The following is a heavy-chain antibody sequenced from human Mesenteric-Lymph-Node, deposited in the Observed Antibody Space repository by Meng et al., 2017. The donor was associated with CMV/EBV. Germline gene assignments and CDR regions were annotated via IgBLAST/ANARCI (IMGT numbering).Heavy chain of an antibody. CDR2: MNPNSGNT. D-gene: IGHD3-9*01. CDR3: ARAHFYYDTLTDSQKGTYFDY. CDR1: GYTFTSYD. V-gene: IGHV1-8*01. Sequence: ASVKVSCKASGYTFTSYDINWVRQATGQGLEWVGWMNPNSGNTGYAQKFQDRVTMTRNTSINTAYMELSSLRSEDTAVYYCARAHFYYDTLTDSQKGTYFDYWGQGTLVTVSS. J-gene: IGHJ4*02.